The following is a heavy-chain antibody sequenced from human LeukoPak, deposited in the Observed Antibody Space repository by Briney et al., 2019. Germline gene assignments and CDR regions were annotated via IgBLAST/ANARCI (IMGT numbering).Heavy chain of an antibody. D-gene: IGHD6-19*01. CDR2: IKQDGSEK. J-gene: IGHJ6*03. CDR1: GFTFSSYW. CDR3: ARNDGGWYAGRYYYYMDV. V-gene: IGHV3-7*01. Sequence: GGSLRLSCAASGFTFSSYWMSWVRQAPGKGLEWVANIKQDGSEKYYVDSVKGRFTISRDNAKNQLYLQMNSLRAEDTAVYYCARNDGGWYAGRYYYYMDVWGKGTTVTVSS.